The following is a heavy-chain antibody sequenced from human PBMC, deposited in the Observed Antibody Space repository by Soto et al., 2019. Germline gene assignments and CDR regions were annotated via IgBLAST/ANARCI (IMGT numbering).Heavy chain of an antibody. D-gene: IGHD5-12*01. J-gene: IGHJ4*02. CDR2: ISYDGSHR. CDR3: TKEGRGYGGFDPNSYFEN. CDR1: GFSFDAYG. Sequence: QVQLVEFAGGVVQPGTSLRLSCSASGFSFDAYGMHWVRQTPGKGLEWVAVISYDGSHRTYGDSVKGRFTISRDNSKNTVHLQMNSLRAEDTALYYCTKEGRGYGGFDPNSYFENWGQGTQVTVSS. V-gene: IGHV3-30*18.